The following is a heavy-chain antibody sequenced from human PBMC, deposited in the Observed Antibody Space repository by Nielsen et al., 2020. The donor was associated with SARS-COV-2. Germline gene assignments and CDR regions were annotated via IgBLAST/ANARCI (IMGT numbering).Heavy chain of an antibody. J-gene: IGHJ4*02. CDR2: ISYDGSNK. CDR3: AKSRYGSSGYPDF. V-gene: IGHV3-30*18. CDR1: GFTFSSYG. Sequence: GESLKISCAASGFTFSSYGMHWVRQAPGKGLEWVAVISYDGSNKYYADSVKGRFTISRDNSKNTLYLQMNSLRAEDTAVYYCAKSRYGSSGYPDFWGQGTLVTVSS. D-gene: IGHD3-22*01.